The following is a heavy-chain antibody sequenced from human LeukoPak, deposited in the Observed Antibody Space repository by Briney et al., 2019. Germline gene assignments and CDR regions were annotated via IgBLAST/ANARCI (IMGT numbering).Heavy chain of an antibody. CDR2: ISGSGGST. Sequence: PGGSLRLSCAASGFTFSSYAMSWVRQAPGKGLEWVSAISGSGGSTYYADSVKGRFTISRDNSKNTLYLQMNSLRAEDTAVYYCAKNPPRDYDILSHYYYYHMDVWGKGTTVTVSS. CDR1: GFTFSSYA. J-gene: IGHJ6*03. V-gene: IGHV3-23*01. D-gene: IGHD3-9*01. CDR3: AKNPPRDYDILSHYYYYHMDV.